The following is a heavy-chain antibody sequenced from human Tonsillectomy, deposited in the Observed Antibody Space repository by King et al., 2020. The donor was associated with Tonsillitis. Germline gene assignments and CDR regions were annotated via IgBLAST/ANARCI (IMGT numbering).Heavy chain of an antibody. V-gene: IGHV4-34*01. CDR3: AREPGIAAAGDWFDP. D-gene: IGHD6-13*01. Sequence: VQLQQWGAGLLKPSETLSLTCAVYGGSFSGYYWSWIRQPPGKGLEWFGEINHSGSTNYNPSLKSRVTISVDTSKNQFSLKLSSVTAADTAVYYCAREPGIAAAGDWFDPWGQGTLVTVSS. CDR2: INHSGST. CDR1: GGSFSGYY. J-gene: IGHJ5*02.